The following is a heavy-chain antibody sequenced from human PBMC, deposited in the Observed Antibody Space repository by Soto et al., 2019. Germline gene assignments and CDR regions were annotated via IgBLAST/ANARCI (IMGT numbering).Heavy chain of an antibody. CDR3: ATSEGRDGYSFGE. CDR2: IIPMFGTP. Sequence: SEKVSCKASGVTFNRQDMRWVRQAPGQGLAWVGGIIPMFGTPHYAEKIQDRVTITADESTGTAYLELSSLTSGDTAVYYCATSEGRDGYSFGEWGPGTLVTVSS. CDR1: GVTFNRQD. J-gene: IGHJ4*02. D-gene: IGHD5-12*01. V-gene: IGHV1-69*13.